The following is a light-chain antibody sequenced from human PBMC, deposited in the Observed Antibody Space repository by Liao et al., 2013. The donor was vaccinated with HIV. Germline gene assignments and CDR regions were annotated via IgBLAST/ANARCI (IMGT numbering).Light chain of an antibody. J-gene: IGLJ2*01. CDR1: KLGDKY. CDR2: DDT. V-gene: IGLV3-1*01. Sequence: YELTQPSSVSVSPGQTASITCYGDKLGDKYVSWYQQKPGQSPILVIYDDTKRPPGIPERFSGSNSGNTATLTISGTQAVDEADYYCQAWDTGTLVFGGGTKLTVL. CDR3: QAWDTGTLV.